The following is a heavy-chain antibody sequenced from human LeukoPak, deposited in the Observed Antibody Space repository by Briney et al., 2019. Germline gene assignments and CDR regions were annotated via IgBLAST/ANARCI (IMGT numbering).Heavy chain of an antibody. CDR1: GYSISSGYY. V-gene: IGHV4-61*01. CDR2: IYYSGST. D-gene: IGHD1-26*01. CDR3: ARMVGWGARRYYYYYMDV. J-gene: IGHJ6*03. Sequence: SETLSLTCTVSGYSISSGYYWSWIRQPPGKGLEWIGYIYYSGSTNYNPSLKSRVTISVDTSKNQFSLKLSSVTAADTAVYYCARMVGWGARRYYYYYMDVWGKGTTVTISS.